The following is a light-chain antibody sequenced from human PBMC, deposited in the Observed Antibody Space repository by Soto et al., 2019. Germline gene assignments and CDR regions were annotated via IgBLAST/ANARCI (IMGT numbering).Light chain of an antibody. CDR2: SNN. Sequence: QSVLTQPPSASGTPGQRVTISCSGSSSNIGSNYVYWYQQLPGTAPKLLIYSNNQRPSGVPDRFSGSKSGTSASLAISGLRSEDEADHYCAAWDDSLSAVVFGGGTKLTV. V-gene: IGLV1-47*02. CDR3: AAWDDSLSAVV. J-gene: IGLJ2*01. CDR1: SSNIGSNY.